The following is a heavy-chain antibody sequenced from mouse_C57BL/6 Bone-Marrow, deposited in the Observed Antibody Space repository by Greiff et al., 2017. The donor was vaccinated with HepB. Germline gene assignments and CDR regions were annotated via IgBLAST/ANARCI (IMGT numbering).Heavy chain of an antibody. D-gene: IGHD1-1*01. J-gene: IGHJ1*03. CDR3: ARITTVVKWYFDV. Sequence: QVQLQQSGAELAKPGASVKLSCKASGYTFTSYWMHWVKQRPGQGLEWIGYINPSSGYNKYNQKFKDKATLAADKSSSKAYMQLSSLTYEDSSVYYCARITTVVKWYFDVWGTGTTVTVSS. V-gene: IGHV1-7*01. CDR2: INPSSGYN. CDR1: GYTFTSYW.